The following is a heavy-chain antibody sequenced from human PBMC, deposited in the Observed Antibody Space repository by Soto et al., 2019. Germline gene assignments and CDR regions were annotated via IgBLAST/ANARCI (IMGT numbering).Heavy chain of an antibody. J-gene: IGHJ4*02. CDR2: INSDGSST. Sequence: GGSLTLSCAASGFTFSSYWMHRVRQAPGKGLVWVSRINSDGSSTSYADSVKGRFTISRDNAKNTLYLQMNSLRAEDTAVYYCATSLAYCGGDCYSREEFDYWGQGTLVTVSS. V-gene: IGHV3-74*01. D-gene: IGHD2-21*02. CDR1: GFTFSSYW. CDR3: ATSLAYCGGDCYSREEFDY.